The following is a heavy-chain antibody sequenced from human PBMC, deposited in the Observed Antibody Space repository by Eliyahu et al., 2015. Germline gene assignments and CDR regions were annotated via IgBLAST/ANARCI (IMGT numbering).Heavy chain of an antibody. D-gene: IGHD2-21*02. V-gene: IGHV3-30*01. J-gene: IGHJ4*02. Sequence: QVQLVESGGGVVQPGGSLRLSCTASGFIFNNYGMHWVRQAPGKGLDWVALISFNGVNKYYADSVKGRFTISRDDSKNTVYLQMNNLRPEDTAVYYCARSCCGDNVDSWGQGSLIIVSS. CDR1: GFIFNNYG. CDR2: ISFNGVNK. CDR3: ARSCCGDNVDS.